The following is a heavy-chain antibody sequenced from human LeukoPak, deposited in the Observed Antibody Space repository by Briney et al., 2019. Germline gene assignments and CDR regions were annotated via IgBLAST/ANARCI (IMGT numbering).Heavy chain of an antibody. CDR1: GYTFTGYY. CDR3: ARVAHLYGSGSYPTDAFDI. J-gene: IGHJ3*02. D-gene: IGHD3-10*01. CDR2: INPNSGGT. Sequence: GASVKVSCKSSGYTFTGYYMHWVRQAPGQGLEWMGWINPNSGGTNYAQKFQGRVTMTRDTSISTAYMELSRLRSDDTAVYYCARVAHLYGSGSYPTDAFDIWGQGTMVTVSS. V-gene: IGHV1-2*02.